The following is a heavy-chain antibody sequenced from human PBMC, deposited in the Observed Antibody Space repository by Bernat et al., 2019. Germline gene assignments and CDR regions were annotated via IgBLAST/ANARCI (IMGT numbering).Heavy chain of an antibody. D-gene: IGHD2-15*01. CDR3: AKEVGYCSGGSCYYYYGMDV. CDR1: GFTFSSYG. CDR2: ISYDGSNT. V-gene: IGHV3-30*18. Sequence: QVQLVESGGGVVQPGRSLRLSCAASGFTFSSYGMHWVRQAPGKGLEWVAVISYDGSNTYYADSVKGRFTISRENSKNTLYLQMNSLRAEDTAVYYCAKEVGYCSGGSCYYYYGMDVWGQGTTVTVSS. J-gene: IGHJ6*02.